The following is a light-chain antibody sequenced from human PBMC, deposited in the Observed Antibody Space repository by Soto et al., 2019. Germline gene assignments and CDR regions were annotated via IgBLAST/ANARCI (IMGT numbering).Light chain of an antibody. CDR3: QQYGSSQWT. CDR2: GAS. CDR1: QSVSSSY. J-gene: IGKJ1*01. Sequence: EIVVRQYTGTLFLCPGEKATLSCRASQSVSSSYLAWYQQKPGQAPRLLIYGASSRATGIPDRFSGSGSGTDFTLTISRLEPEDFAVYYCQQYGSSQWTFGQGTKVDIK. V-gene: IGKV3-20*01.